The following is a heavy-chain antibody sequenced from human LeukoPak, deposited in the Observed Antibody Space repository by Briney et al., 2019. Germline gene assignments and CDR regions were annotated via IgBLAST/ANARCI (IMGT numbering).Heavy chain of an antibody. CDR1: GFTFSSYW. CDR2: IRYDGSNK. Sequence: GGSLRLSCAASGFTFSSYWMSWVRQAPGKGLEWVAFIRYDGSNKYYADSVKGRFTISRDNSKNTLYLQMNSLRAEDTAVYYCAKGRIAVAKRLDYWGQGTLVTVSS. CDR3: AKGRIAVAKRLDY. D-gene: IGHD6-19*01. V-gene: IGHV3-30*02. J-gene: IGHJ4*02.